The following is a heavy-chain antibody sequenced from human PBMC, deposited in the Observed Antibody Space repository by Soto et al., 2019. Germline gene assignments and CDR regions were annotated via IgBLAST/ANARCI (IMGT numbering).Heavy chain of an antibody. CDR1: GGSITSYY. V-gene: IGHV4-59*01. J-gene: IGHJ4*02. CDR3: ARVGYYDSSSYYYIYDY. D-gene: IGHD3-22*01. CDR2: IYYSGST. Sequence: SETLSLTCAVSGGSITSYYWSWIRQPPGKGLEWIGYIYYSGSTNYNPSLRSRVTISVDTSKNQFSLKLSSVTAADTAVYYCARVGYYDSSSYYYIYDYWGPGTLVT.